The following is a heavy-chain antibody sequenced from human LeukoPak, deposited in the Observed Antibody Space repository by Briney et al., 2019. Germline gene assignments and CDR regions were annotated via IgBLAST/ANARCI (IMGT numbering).Heavy chain of an antibody. CDR2: INHSGST. Sequence: SETLSLTCAVYGGSFSGYYWSWIRQPPGKGLEWIGEINHSGSTNYYPSLKSRVTISVDTSKNQFSLKLSSVTAADTAVYYCAREGRYSSSWAFDYWGHGTLVTVSS. J-gene: IGHJ4*01. D-gene: IGHD6-13*01. V-gene: IGHV4-34*01. CDR1: GGSFSGYY. CDR3: AREGRYSSSWAFDY.